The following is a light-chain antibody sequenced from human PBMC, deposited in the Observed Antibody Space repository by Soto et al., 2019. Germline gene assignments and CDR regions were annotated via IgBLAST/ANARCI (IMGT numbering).Light chain of an antibody. CDR1: SSNIGSNY. Sequence: QSVLTQPPSASGTPGQRVTISCSGSSSNIGSNYVSWYQQLPGTAPKILIYRNNQRPSGVPDRFSGSKSGTSASLAISGLRSEDEADYYCAAWDDSLSGFYVFGTGTKLTVL. V-gene: IGLV1-47*01. CDR3: AAWDDSLSGFYV. J-gene: IGLJ1*01. CDR2: RNN.